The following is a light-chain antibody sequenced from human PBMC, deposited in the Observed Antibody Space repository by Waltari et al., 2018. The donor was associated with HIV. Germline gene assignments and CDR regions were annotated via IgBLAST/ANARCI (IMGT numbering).Light chain of an antibody. CDR3: CSYAGSNTFV. V-gene: IGLV2-23*03. CDR2: EGS. Sequence: QSALTQPASVSGSPGQSITISCTGTNSDVGSYNLVSWYQQHPGKAPKLMIYEGSKRPSGVSNRFPGAKSGNTASLTISGLQAEDEADYYCCSYAGSNTFVFGTGTKVTVL. J-gene: IGLJ1*01. CDR1: NSDVGSYNL.